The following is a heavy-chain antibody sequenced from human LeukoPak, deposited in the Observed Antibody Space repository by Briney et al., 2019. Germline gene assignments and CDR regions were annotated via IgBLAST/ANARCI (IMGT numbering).Heavy chain of an antibody. CDR1: GYTFTNHP. CDR2: INPNSGDT. V-gene: IGHV1-2*02. J-gene: IGHJ4*02. CDR3: ARERYTAYGNFDY. Sequence: ASVKVSCKASGYTFTNHPMHWVRQAPGQGLGWMGWINPNSGDTNYVQKFQGRVTMTRDPSIGTAYMELSGLRADDTAVYYCARERYTAYGNFDYWGQGTQVTVSS. D-gene: IGHD5-12*01.